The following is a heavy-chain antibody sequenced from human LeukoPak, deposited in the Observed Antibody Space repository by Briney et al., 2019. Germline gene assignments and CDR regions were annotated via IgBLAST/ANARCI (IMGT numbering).Heavy chain of an antibody. CDR1: GFTFSGSS. J-gene: IGHJ4*02. Sequence: PGGSLRLSCAASGFTFSGSSLQWVRQASGKGLEWLGRIRGKPNSYATAYAESVKSRFTISRDDSKNTAYLQMNSLKTEDTAVYYYTSNDFWSTYWGQGTLVTVSS. CDR2: IRGKPNSYAT. CDR3: TSNDFWSTY. V-gene: IGHV3-73*01. D-gene: IGHD3-3*01.